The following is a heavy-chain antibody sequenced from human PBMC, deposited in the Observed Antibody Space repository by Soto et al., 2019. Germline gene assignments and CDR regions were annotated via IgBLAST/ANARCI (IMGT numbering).Heavy chain of an antibody. D-gene: IGHD3-10*01. Sequence: SETLSLTCTVSGDSISNTAYYWGWIRQPPGKGLEWIGDIYHSGSTYYNPSLKSRVTISVDTSKNQFSLKLRSVTAADTAVYYCARRSRWYYYGTASYYNLRLDPCGQGTLVT. CDR3: ARRSRWYYYGTASYYNLRLDP. V-gene: IGHV4-39*01. CDR2: IYHSGST. CDR1: GDSISNTAYY. J-gene: IGHJ5*02.